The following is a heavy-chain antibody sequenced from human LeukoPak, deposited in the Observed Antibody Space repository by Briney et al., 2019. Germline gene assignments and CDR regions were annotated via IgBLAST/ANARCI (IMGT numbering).Heavy chain of an antibody. J-gene: IGHJ6*03. V-gene: IGHV1-2*02. CDR1: GYTFTGYY. D-gene: IGHD3-10*01. CDR2: INPNSGGT. CDR3: ARDPLDGAHLYYYYMDV. Sequence: ASVKVSCKASGYTFTGYYMHWVRQAPGQGLEWMGWINPNSGGTNYAQKFQGRVTMTRDTSISTAYMELSRLRSDDTAVYYCARDPLDGAHLYYYYMDVWGKGTTVTVSS.